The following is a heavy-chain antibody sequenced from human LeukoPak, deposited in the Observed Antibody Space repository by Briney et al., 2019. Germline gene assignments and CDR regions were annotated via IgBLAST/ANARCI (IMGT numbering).Heavy chain of an antibody. Sequence: ASVKVSCKASGYTFTSYDINWVRQATGQGLEWIGWMNPNGGNTGYAQKFQGRVTMTRNTSISTAYLELSSRRSEDTAVYYCARGVTLVRGVILLDAFDIWGQGTMVTVSS. CDR1: GYTFTSYD. J-gene: IGHJ3*02. CDR2: MNPNGGNT. V-gene: IGHV1-8*01. D-gene: IGHD3-10*01. CDR3: ARGVTLVRGVILLDAFDI.